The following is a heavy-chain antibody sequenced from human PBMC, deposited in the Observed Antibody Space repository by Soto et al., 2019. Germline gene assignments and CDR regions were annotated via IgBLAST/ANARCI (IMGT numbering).Heavy chain of an antibody. J-gene: IGHJ4*02. CDR2: ISSGGGST. CDR3: ARSRAVIAVSGSFDY. D-gene: IGHD6-19*01. CDR1: GFTFSTYV. Sequence: EVQLLESGGGLVQPGKSLRLSCTASGFTFSTYVMSWVRQAPGKGLEWVSVISSGGGSTYYADSVKGRFTISRDNSKNTLFLQINSLRAEDTAVYYCARSRAVIAVSGSFDYWGQGTLVTVSS. V-gene: IGHV3-23*01.